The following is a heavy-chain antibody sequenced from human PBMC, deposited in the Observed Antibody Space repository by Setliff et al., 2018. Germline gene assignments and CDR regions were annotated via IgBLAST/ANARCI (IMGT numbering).Heavy chain of an antibody. J-gene: IGHJ4*02. V-gene: IGHV3-74*01. D-gene: IGHD5-12*01. Sequence: GESLKISCAASGFTFSSYWMHWVRQAPGKGLVWVSRINSDGSSTSYADSVKGRFTISRDNAKNTLYLQMNSLRAEDTAVYYCARDRGDGYNPDYWGQGTLVTVSS. CDR1: GFTFSSYW. CDR2: INSDGSST. CDR3: ARDRGDGYNPDY.